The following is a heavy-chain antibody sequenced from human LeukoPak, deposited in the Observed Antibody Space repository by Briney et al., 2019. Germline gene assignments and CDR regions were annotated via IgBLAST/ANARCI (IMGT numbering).Heavy chain of an antibody. J-gene: IGHJ2*01. CDR3: ATTYYETSGYYYKIAGWYFDL. CDR2: FDPEDGET. D-gene: IGHD3-22*01. V-gene: IGHV1-24*01. CDR1: GYTLTELS. Sequence: GSVQFSCKVSGYTLTELSMHWVRQAPGKGLEWMGGFDPEDGETIYAQKFQGRVTMTEDTSTDTAYMELSSLRSEDTAVYYCATTYYETSGYYYKIAGWYFDLWGRGTLVTVPS.